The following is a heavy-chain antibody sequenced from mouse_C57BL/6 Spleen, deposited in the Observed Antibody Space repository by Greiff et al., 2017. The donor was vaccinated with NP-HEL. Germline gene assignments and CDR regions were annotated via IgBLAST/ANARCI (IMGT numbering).Heavy chain of an antibody. V-gene: IGHV1-69*01. D-gene: IGHD6-1*01. J-gene: IGHJ2*01. CDR1: GYTFTSYW. CDR3: ARGSLYYCDY. Sequence: QVQLQQPGAELVMPGASVKLSCKASGYTFTSYWMHWVKQRPGQGLEWIGEIDPSDSYTNYNQKFKGKSTLTVDKSSSTAYMQLSSLTSEDSAVYYCARGSLYYCDYWGQGTTLTVSS. CDR2: IDPSDSYT.